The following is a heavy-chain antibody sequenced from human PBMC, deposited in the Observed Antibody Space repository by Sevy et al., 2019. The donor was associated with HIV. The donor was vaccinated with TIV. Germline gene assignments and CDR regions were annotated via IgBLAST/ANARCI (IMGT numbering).Heavy chain of an antibody. V-gene: IGHV3-7*01. D-gene: IGHD3-16*01. CDR2: LKQDGREK. CDR3: ATSGGET. J-gene: IGHJ5*02. CDR1: GSTFVGNG. Sequence: GGSLSSSCPALGSTFVGNGRNGTPKAQGKGREGVANLKQDGREKYKVDSVKGRFTISRDNAKNSLYLEMNTLRAEDTAVYYCATSGGETWGQGTLVTVSS.